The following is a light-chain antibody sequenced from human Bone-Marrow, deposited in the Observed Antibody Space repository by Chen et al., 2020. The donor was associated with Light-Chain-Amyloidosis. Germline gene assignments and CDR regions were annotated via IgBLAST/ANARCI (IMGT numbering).Light chain of an antibody. CDR2: RDT. CDR1: DLPTKY. CDR3: QSADTSGTYEVI. J-gene: IGLJ2*01. V-gene: IGLV3-25*03. Sequence: SYELTQPPSVSVSPGHTARITCSGDDLPTKYAYWYKQKPGQAPVLVIHRDTERPSGISELFSGSSSGTTATLTISGVQAEDEADYHCQSADTSGTYEVIFGGGTKLTVL.